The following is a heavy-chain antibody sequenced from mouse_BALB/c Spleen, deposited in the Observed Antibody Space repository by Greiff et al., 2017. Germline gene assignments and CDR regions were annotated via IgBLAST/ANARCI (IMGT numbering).Heavy chain of an antibody. Sequence: EVQLQQSGPGLVKPSQSLSLTCTVTGYSITSDYAWNWIRQFPGNKLEWMGYISYSGSTSYNPSLKSRISITRDTSKNQFFLQLNSVTTEDTATYYCAKLATVVREAMDYWGQGTSVTVSS. CDR2: ISYSGST. V-gene: IGHV3-2*02. D-gene: IGHD1-1*01. CDR3: AKLATVVREAMDY. CDR1: GYSITSDYA. J-gene: IGHJ4*01.